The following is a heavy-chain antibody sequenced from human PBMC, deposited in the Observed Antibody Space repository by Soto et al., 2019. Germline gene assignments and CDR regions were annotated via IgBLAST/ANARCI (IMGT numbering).Heavy chain of an antibody. V-gene: IGHV1-46*01. CDR2: INPSGGST. CDR3: ARDFVVVPSALYWFES. D-gene: IGHD2-2*01. J-gene: IGHJ5*01. CDR1: GYTFTSHY. Sequence: GASVKVSCKASGYTFTSHYVHWVRQAPGQGLEWMGIINPSGGSTSYAQKFQDRISMTMDTSTSTVYMELSSLRSEDTAVYYCARDFVVVPSALYWFESWGQGTLVTVSS.